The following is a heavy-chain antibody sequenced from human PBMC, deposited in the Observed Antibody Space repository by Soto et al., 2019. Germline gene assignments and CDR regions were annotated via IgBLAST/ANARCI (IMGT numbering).Heavy chain of an antibody. Sequence: GASVKVSCKASGYTFTSYAMNWVRQAPGQRLEWMGWINDSYGKTKYSQKFQGRVTITADKSTSTAYMELSSLRSEDTAVYYCARGGLDDFWSGPGDEYYYYGMDVWGQGTTVTVSS. CDR3: ARGGLDDFWSGPGDEYYYYGMDV. V-gene: IGHV1-3*01. CDR1: GYTFTSYA. J-gene: IGHJ6*02. CDR2: INDSYGKT. D-gene: IGHD3-3*01.